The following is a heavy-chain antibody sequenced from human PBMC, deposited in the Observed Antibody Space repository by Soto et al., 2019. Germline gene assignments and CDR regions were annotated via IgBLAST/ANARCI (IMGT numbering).Heavy chain of an antibody. CDR3: ARVMTTVTTEGV. CDR2: ISYDESNK. D-gene: IGHD4-4*01. J-gene: IGHJ4*02. V-gene: IGHV3-30-3*01. CDR1: GFTFSSYA. Sequence: GGSLRLSCAASGFTFSSYAMHWVRQAPGKGLERLAVISYDESNKYYADSVKGRFTISRDNSKNTLYLQMNSLRAEDTAVYYCARVMTTVTTEGVWGQGTLVTVSS.